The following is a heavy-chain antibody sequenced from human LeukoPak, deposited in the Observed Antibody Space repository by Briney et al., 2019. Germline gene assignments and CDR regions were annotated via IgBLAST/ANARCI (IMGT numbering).Heavy chain of an antibody. V-gene: IGHV3-23*01. CDR3: TTRSYYDSSVYQNFDY. J-gene: IGHJ4*02. CDR1: GFTFSTYA. CDR2: VSGSGSST. Sequence: GGSLRLSCAASGFTFSTYAMSWVRQAPGKGLEWVSVVSGSGSSTYYADSVKGRFTISRDNSKNTLYLQMNSLKTEDTAVYYCTTRSYYDSSVYQNFDYWGERTLVTVSS. D-gene: IGHD3-22*01.